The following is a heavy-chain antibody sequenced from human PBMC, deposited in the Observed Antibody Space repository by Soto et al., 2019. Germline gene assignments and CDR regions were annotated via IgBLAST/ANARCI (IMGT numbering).Heavy chain of an antibody. D-gene: IGHD3-10*01. CDR3: ARQGFGPLHGLVDV. J-gene: IGHJ6*02. Sequence: QVQLQESGPGLVKPSETLSLTCTVSGGSITNYYCSWFRQPPGKGLEWIGYIQYNGYSAYNLSLKRRVTMSMETSKTNFSLMVESVTATDTAVYYCARQGFGPLHGLVDVWGQGTTVIVSS. CDR2: IQYNGYS. CDR1: GGSITNYY. V-gene: IGHV4-59*08.